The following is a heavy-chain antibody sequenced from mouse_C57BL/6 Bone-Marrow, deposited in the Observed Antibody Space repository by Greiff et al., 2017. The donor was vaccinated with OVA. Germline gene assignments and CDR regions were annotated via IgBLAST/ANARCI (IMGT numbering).Heavy chain of an antibody. V-gene: IGHV1-64*01. CDR2: IHPNSGST. D-gene: IGHD1-1*01. CDR1: GYTFTSYW. CDR3: ASGVYYGSYWYFDV. J-gene: IGHJ1*03. Sequence: VKLQQPGAELVKPGASVKLSCKASGYTFTSYWMHWVKQRPGQGLEWIGMIHPNSGSTNYNEKFKSKATLTVDKSSSTAYMQLSSLTSEDSAVYYCASGVYYGSYWYFDVWGTGTTVTVSS.